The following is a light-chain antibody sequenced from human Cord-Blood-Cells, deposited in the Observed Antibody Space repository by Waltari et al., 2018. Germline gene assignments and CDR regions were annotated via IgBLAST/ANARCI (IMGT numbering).Light chain of an antibody. CDR1: SSDVGSYNL. V-gene: IGLV2-23*01. CDR2: EGS. J-gene: IGLJ1*01. CDR3: CSYAGSSLYV. Sequence: QSALTQPASVSGSPGQSITISCTGASSDVGSYNLVSWYQQHPGKAPKLMIYEGSKLPSGVSNRFSGSKSGNTASLTISGLQAEDEADYYCCSYAGSSLYVFGTGTKVTVL.